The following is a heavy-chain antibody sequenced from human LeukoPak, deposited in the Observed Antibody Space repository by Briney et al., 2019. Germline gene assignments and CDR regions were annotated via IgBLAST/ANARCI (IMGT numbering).Heavy chain of an antibody. J-gene: IGHJ4*02. CDR2: INHSGST. V-gene: IGHV4-39*07. CDR1: GGSISSSSYY. Sequence: SETLSLTCTVSGGSISSSSYYWSWIRQPPGKGLEWIGEINHSGSTNYNPSLKSRVTISVDTSKNQFSLKLSSVTAADTAVYYCAIWFGEPGVDYWGQGTLVTVSS. CDR3: AIWFGEPGVDY. D-gene: IGHD3-10*01.